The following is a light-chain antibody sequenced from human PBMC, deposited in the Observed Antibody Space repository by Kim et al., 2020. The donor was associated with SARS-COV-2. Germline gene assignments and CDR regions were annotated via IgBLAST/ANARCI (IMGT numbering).Light chain of an antibody. V-gene: IGLV2-14*03. CDR2: DVS. Sequence: QSITNSRTGTSRDVGGYNYVSWYQQHPGKAPKLMIYDVSNRPSGVSNRFSGSKSGNTASLTISGLQAEDEADYYCSSYTSSSTPYVFGTGTKVTVL. CDR1: SRDVGGYNY. CDR3: SSYTSSSTPYV. J-gene: IGLJ1*01.